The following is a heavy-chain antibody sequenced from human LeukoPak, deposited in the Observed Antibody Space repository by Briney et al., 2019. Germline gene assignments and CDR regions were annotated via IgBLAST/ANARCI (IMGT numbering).Heavy chain of an antibody. CDR1: GGSTGNFY. CDR2: IYTSGNT. J-gene: IGHJ6*04. V-gene: IGHV4-4*07. CDR3: ARGYCSGDSCPEVGKPDV. D-gene: IGHD2-15*01. Sequence: PSETLSLTCTVSGGSTGNFYWNWIRQPAGKGLEWIGRIYTSGNTNYNPSLKSRVTMSVDTSKNQFSLKLRSVTAADTAVYYCARGYCSGDSCPEVGKPDVWGKGTTVTVSS.